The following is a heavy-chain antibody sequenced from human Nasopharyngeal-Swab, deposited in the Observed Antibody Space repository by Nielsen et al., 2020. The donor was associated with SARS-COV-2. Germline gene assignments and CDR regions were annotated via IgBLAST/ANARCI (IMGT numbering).Heavy chain of an antibody. V-gene: IGHV1-46*02. CDR2: INPGSGGT. CDR3: ARRGRCSGSSCDMDV. J-gene: IGHJ6*02. Sequence: ASLKVSCNASGYTINNYYIHWVRQAPGQGLEWMGMINPGSGGTTYAQKFQGRVTMTRDTSTSTVFMDLSSLRSEDTAVYYCARRGRCSGSSCDMDVWGQGTTVTVSS. CDR1: GYTINNYY. D-gene: IGHD2-2*01.